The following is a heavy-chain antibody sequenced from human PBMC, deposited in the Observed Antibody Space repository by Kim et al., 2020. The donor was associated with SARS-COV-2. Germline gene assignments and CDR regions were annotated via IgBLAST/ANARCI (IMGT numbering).Heavy chain of an antibody. Sequence: GGSLRLSCAASGFTFSNAWMSWVRQAPGKGLEWVGRIKSKTAGGTTDYAAPVKGRFTITRADAKNTLYLQRNSQKTEDTAMYYCTTDLSSSHSSSWYYYYSYGMDVWGQG. CDR2: IKSKTAGGTT. CDR3: TTDLSSSHSSSWYYYYSYGMDV. CDR1: GFTFSNAW. D-gene: IGHD6-13*01. V-gene: IGHV3-15*01. J-gene: IGHJ6*02.